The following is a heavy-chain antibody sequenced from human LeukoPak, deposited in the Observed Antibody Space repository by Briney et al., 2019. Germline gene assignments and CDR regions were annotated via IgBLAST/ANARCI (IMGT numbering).Heavy chain of an antibody. CDR3: AKKEGDTYFSWYMDV. J-gene: IGHJ6*03. V-gene: IGHV3-23*01. Sequence: PGGSLRLSCAASGFTFRSFAMSWVRQAPGKGLEWVSGIIGSSRTTFYADSVKGRFTISRDNSKNTLYLQMNSLRAEDTAIYYCAKKEGDTYFSWYMDVWGKGTTVTVSS. CDR1: GFTFRSFA. CDR2: IIGSSRTT. D-gene: IGHD2-21*01.